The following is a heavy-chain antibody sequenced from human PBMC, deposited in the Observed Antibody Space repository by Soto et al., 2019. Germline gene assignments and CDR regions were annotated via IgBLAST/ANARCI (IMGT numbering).Heavy chain of an antibody. CDR3: ARLYCSNGVCQGWFDP. CDR1: GYTFTSYA. D-gene: IGHD2-8*01. CDR2: INAGNGNT. V-gene: IGHV1-3*01. Sequence: ASVKVSCKASGYTFTSYAMHWVRQAPGQRLEWMGWINAGNGNTKYSQKFQGRVTITRDTSASTAYMELSSLRSEDTAVYYCARLYCSNGVCQGWFDPWGQGTLVTVSS. J-gene: IGHJ5*02.